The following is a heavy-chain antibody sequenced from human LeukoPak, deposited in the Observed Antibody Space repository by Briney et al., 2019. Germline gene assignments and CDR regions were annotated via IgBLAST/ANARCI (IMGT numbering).Heavy chain of an antibody. CDR3: ARDSSMGLDL. CDR2: IWSDGSKK. D-gene: IGHD2-2*01. J-gene: IGHJ2*01. V-gene: IGHV3-33*01. CDR1: GFTFSTYG. Sequence: GRSLRLSCAASSGFTFSTYGMHWVRQAPGKGLELVAVIWSDGSKKYYGDSVKGRYTISRDNSKNMLYLQMNSLRAENTAVYYCARDSSMGLDLWGRGTLVTVSS.